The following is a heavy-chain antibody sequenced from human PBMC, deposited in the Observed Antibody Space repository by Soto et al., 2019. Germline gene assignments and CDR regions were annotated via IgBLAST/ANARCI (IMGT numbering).Heavy chain of an antibody. CDR1: GYTYTIYY. Sequence: ASVKVSCKASGYTYTIYYMHWVRQAPGQGLEWMGIINPSGGSTSYAQKFQGRVTMTRDTSTSTVYMELSSLRSEDTAVYYCAREEKYQLQLYYYYGMDVWGQGTTVTVSS. V-gene: IGHV1-46*01. CDR2: INPSGGST. J-gene: IGHJ6*02. CDR3: AREEKYQLQLYYYYGMDV. D-gene: IGHD2-2*01.